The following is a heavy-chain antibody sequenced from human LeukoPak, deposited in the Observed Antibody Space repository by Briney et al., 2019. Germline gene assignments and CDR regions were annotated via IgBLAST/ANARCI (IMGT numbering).Heavy chain of an antibody. V-gene: IGHV3-11*06. J-gene: IGHJ5*02. CDR3: ARSMATGSSWYVAWFDP. Sequence: GSLRLSFAASGFPFSYYYMSLIRQAPGKGLGWVSYISSSSYTNYADSVKGRFTISRDNAKNSLYLQMNSLRAEDTAVYYCARSMATGSSWYVAWFDPWGQGTLVTVSS. D-gene: IGHD6-13*01. CDR1: GFPFSYYY. CDR2: ISSSSYT.